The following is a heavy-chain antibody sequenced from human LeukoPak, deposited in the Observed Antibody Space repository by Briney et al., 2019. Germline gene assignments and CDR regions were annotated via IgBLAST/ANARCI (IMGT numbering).Heavy chain of an antibody. CDR3: AKSTQVVSDYYYGMDV. CDR1: GFTISAYE. J-gene: IGHJ6*02. CDR2: ISTDGNIK. Sequence: GGSLRLSCAASGFTISAYEMHWVRQAPGKGLEWVAVISTDGNIKLYSDSVKGRFTISRDTSKTTLFLQMNSLRAEDTAVYYCAKSTQVVSDYYYGMDVWGLGATVTVSS. V-gene: IGHV3-30-3*02. D-gene: IGHD6-6*01.